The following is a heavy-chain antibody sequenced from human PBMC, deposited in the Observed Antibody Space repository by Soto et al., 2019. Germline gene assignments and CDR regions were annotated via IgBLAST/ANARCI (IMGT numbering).Heavy chain of an antibody. J-gene: IGHJ4*02. CDR2: ISNDGTNK. CDR1: GFTFSSHG. CDR3: AKLHQSGDPWSYYFDY. D-gene: IGHD4-17*01. V-gene: IGHV3-30*18. Sequence: QVQLVESGGGVVQPGRSLRLSCAGSGFTFSSHGMHWVRQAPGKGLEGVAAISNDGTNKDYADSVKGRFTISRDNSKDTLYLQMNSLRTEDTAVYYCAKLHQSGDPWSYYFDYWGQGTLVTVPS.